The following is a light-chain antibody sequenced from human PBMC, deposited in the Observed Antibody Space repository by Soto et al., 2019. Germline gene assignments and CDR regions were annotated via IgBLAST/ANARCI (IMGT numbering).Light chain of an antibody. J-gene: IGKJ1*01. CDR2: WAS. CDR1: QSVLYSSNNRNY. V-gene: IGKV4-1*01. CDR3: QQYYDSPWT. Sequence: DIMMTQSPDSLSVSLGERATINCKSSQSVLYSSNNRNYLAWYQQKPRQPPKLLIYWASTRESGVPSRFSGSGPGTDFTLTISSLQAEDMAVYYCQQYYDSPWTFGQGTKVEIK.